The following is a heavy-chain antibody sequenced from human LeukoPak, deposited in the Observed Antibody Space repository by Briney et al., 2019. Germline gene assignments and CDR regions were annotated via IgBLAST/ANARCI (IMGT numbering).Heavy chain of an antibody. J-gene: IGHJ3*02. CDR3: AREVVYCSSTSCLDAFDI. D-gene: IGHD2-2*01. CDR2: IYYSGST. Sequence: PSETLSLTCTVSGYSISSGYYWGWIRQPPGKGLEWIGYIYYSGSTNYNPSLKSRVTISVDTSKNQFSLKLSSVTAADTAVYYCAREVVYCSSTSCLDAFDIWGQGTMVTVSS. CDR1: GYSISSGYY. V-gene: IGHV4-61*01.